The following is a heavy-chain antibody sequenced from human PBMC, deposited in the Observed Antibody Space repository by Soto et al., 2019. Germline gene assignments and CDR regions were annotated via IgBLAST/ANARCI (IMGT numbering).Heavy chain of an antibody. D-gene: IGHD3-10*01. CDR3: ASPALLWFGESNYFDY. CDR1: GFTFSSYS. V-gene: IGHV3-48*02. J-gene: IGHJ4*02. CDR2: ISSSSSTI. Sequence: GGSLRLSCAASGFTFSSYSMNWVRQAPGKGLEWVSYISSSSSTIYYADSVKGRFTISRDNAKNSLYLQMNSLRDEDTAVYYCASPALLWFGESNYFDYWGQGTLVTVSS.